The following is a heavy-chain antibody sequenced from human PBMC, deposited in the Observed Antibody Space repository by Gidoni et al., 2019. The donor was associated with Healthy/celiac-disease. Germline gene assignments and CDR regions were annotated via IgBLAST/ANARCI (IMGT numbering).Heavy chain of an antibody. CDR2: MRGSGGST. D-gene: IGHD6-19*01. V-gene: IGHV3-23*01. J-gene: IGHJ4*02. Sequence: EVQLLESGGGLVQPGGSLRLSCAASGFTFLSLAMSVARQAPGKGLAWGSAMRGSGGSTYYADSVKGRFTISRDNSKNTLYLQMNSLRAEDTAVYYCAKVGLPQENSSGWNTLGPLDYWGQGTLVTVSS. CDR3: AKVGLPQENSSGWNTLGPLDY. CDR1: GFTFLSLA.